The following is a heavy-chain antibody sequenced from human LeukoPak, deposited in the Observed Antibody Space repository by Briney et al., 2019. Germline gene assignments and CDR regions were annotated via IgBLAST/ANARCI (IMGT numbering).Heavy chain of an antibody. V-gene: IGHV4-34*01. Sequence: SETLSLTCAVYGGSFSGYYWSWIRQPPGKGLEWIGEINHSGSTNYNPSLKSRVTISVDTSKNQFSLQLNSVTPEDTAVYYCARVSSGPDYYFDYWGQGTLVTVSS. J-gene: IGHJ4*02. CDR3: ARVSSGPDYYFDY. CDR1: GGSFSGYY. D-gene: IGHD6-19*01. CDR2: INHSGST.